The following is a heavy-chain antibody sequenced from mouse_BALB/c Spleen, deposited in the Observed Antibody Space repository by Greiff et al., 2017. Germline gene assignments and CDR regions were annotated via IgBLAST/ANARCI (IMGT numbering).Heavy chain of an antibody. V-gene: IGHV5-17*02. Sequence: VKLMESGGGLVQPGGSRKLSCAASGFTFSSFGMHWVRQAPEKGLEWVAYISSGSSTIYYADTVKGRFTISRDNPKNTLFLQMTSLRSEDTAMYYCARPYSYAMDYWGQGTSVTVSS. CDR1: GFTFSSFG. CDR3: ARPYSYAMDY. D-gene: IGHD2-10*01. J-gene: IGHJ4*01. CDR2: ISSGSSTI.